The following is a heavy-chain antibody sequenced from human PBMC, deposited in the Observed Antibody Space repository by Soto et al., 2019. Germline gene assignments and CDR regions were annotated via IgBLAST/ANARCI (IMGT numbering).Heavy chain of an antibody. Sequence: SETLSLTCTVSGGSISSGGYYWSWIRQHPGKGLEWIGYIFHSGSTYYNPSLKSRVTISVDTSKNQFSLKLSSVTAADAAVYYCARRSVAEYYFDYWGQGTLVTVSS. CDR1: GGSISSGGYY. CDR3: ARRSVAEYYFDY. V-gene: IGHV4-31*03. D-gene: IGHD3-3*01. CDR2: IFHSGST. J-gene: IGHJ4*02.